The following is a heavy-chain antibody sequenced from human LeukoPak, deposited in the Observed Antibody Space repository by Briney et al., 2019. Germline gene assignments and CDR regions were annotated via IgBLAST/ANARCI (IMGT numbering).Heavy chain of an antibody. Sequence: ASVTVSCKASGYTFPSYFMHWVRQAPGQGLEWMGIINPTGGSTTYAQKFQGRVTMTRDTSTSTVYMELSSLRSDDTAVYYCARTAARRFDYWGLGTLVTVSS. CDR3: ARTAARRFDY. CDR2: INPTGGST. V-gene: IGHV1-46*01. J-gene: IGHJ4*02. D-gene: IGHD6-6*01. CDR1: GYTFPSYF.